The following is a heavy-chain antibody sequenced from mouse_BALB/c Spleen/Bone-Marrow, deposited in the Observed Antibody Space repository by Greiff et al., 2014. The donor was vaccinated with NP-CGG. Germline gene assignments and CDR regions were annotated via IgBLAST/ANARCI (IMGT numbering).Heavy chain of an antibody. CDR1: GYTFSSYW. J-gene: IGHJ3*01. CDR3: ARDSSDYLAGFAY. D-gene: IGHD3-2*01. CDR2: ILPGSDST. V-gene: IGHV1-9*01. Sequence: QVQLKESGAELMKPGASVKISCKATGYTFSSYWIEWVKQRPGHGLEWIGEILPGSDSTNYNENFKGKATLPADTSSNTAYMQLISLTSEDSAVYYCARDSSDYLAGFAYWGQGTLVTVSA.